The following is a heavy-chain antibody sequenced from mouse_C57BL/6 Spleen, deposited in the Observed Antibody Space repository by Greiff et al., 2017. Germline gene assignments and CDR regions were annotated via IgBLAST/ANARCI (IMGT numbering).Heavy chain of an antibody. D-gene: IGHD1-1*01. CDR3: ARFGSSSFYAMDY. J-gene: IGHJ4*01. CDR2: INPNNGGT. CDR1: GYTFTDYN. V-gene: IGHV1-22*01. Sequence: EVQLQQSGPELVKPGASVKMSCKASGYTFTDYNMHWVKQSHGKSLEWIGYINPNNGGTSYNQKFKGKATLTVNKSSSTAYMELRSLTSEDSAVYYCARFGSSSFYAMDYWGQGTSVTVSS.